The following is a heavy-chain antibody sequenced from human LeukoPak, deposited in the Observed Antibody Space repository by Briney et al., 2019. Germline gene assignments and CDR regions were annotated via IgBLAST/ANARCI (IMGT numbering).Heavy chain of an antibody. Sequence: GGSLRLSCAASGFTFDDYGMSWVRQAPGKGLEWVSGINWNGGSTGYADSVKGRFTISRDKAKNSLYLQMNSLRAEDTALYYCARDLSYDYVWGSYRPNWFDPWGQGTLVTVSS. CDR3: ARDLSYDYVWGSYRPNWFDP. D-gene: IGHD3-16*02. V-gene: IGHV3-20*04. CDR1: GFTFDDYG. CDR2: INWNGGST. J-gene: IGHJ5*02.